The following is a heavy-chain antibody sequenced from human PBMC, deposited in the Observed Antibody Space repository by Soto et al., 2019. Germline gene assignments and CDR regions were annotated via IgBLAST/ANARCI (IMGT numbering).Heavy chain of an antibody. D-gene: IGHD3-10*01. Sequence: QVQLQESGPGLVKPSQTLSLTCTVSGGSISSGDYYWSWIRQPPGKGPEWIGYIYYSGSTYYNPSRKSRVTQSVDPCKHHCSLKLRSVTAADTAVYYCAREGTPYGMDVWGQGTTVTVSS. CDR2: IYYSGST. CDR1: GGSISSGDYY. V-gene: IGHV4-30-4*01. CDR3: AREGTPYGMDV. J-gene: IGHJ6*02.